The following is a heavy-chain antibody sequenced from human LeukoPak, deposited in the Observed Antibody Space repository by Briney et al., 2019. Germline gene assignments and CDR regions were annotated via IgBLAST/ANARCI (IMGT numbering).Heavy chain of an antibody. V-gene: IGHV1-18*01. CDR2: ISAYNGNT. Sequence: GASVKVSCKASGYTFTSYGISWVRQAPGQGLEWMGWISAYNGNTNYAQKLRGRVTMTTDTSTRTAYIELRRLRSDDTAVYYCARDGRYFSGGSGSPPDYWGQGTLVTVSS. D-gene: IGHD2-15*01. J-gene: IGHJ4*02. CDR1: GYTFTSYG. CDR3: ARDGRYFSGGSGSPPDY.